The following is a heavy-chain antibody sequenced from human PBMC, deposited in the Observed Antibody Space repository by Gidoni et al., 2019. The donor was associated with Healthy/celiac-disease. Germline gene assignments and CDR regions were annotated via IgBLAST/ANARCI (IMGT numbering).Heavy chain of an antibody. D-gene: IGHD5-12*01. CDR3: AKDGRPWVATMVKIYYYYGMDV. V-gene: IGHV3-23*01. CDR1: GFTFSSYA. J-gene: IGHJ6*02. Sequence: EVQLLESGGGLVQPGGSLRLSCAASGFTFSSYAMSWVRQAPGKGLEWVSAISGSGGSTYYADSVKGRFTISRDNSKNTLYLQMNSLRAEDTAVYYCAKDGRPWVATMVKIYYYYGMDVWGQGTTVTVSS. CDR2: ISGSGGST.